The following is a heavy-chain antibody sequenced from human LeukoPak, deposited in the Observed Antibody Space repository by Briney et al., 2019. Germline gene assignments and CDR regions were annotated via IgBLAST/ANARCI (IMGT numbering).Heavy chain of an antibody. CDR2: MNPNSGNI. Sequence: ASVKVSCKASGYTFTSYDINWVRQATGQGLEWMGWMNPNSGNIGYAQKFQGRVTMTRNTSISTAYMELSSLRSEDTAVYYCARGRYYGSSGSLTNDYWGQGTLVTVSS. CDR3: ARGRYYGSSGSLTNDY. V-gene: IGHV1-8*01. J-gene: IGHJ4*02. D-gene: IGHD3-22*01. CDR1: GYTFTSYD.